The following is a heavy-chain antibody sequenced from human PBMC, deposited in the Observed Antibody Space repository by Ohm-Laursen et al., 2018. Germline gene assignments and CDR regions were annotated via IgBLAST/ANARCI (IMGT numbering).Heavy chain of an antibody. CDR3: AREIGDGYKILFDY. CDR2: ISSSSSYI. Sequence: SLRLSCAASGFTFSSYSMNWVRQAPGKGLEWVSSISSSSSYIYYADSVKDRFTISRDNAKNSLYLQMNSLRAEDTAVYYCAREIGDGYKILFDYWGQGTLVTVSS. D-gene: IGHD5-24*01. V-gene: IGHV3-21*04. CDR1: GFTFSSYS. J-gene: IGHJ4*02.